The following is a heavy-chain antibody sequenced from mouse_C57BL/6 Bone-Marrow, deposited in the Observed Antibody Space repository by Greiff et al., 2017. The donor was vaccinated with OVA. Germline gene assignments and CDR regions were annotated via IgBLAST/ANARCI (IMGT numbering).Heavy chain of an antibody. CDR2: IHPSDSDT. D-gene: IGHD2-3*01. CDR1: GYTFTSYW. CDR3: AIEGGGYYVWFAY. J-gene: IGHJ3*01. V-gene: IGHV1-74*01. Sequence: QVQLQQSGAELVKPGASVKVSCKASGYTFTSYWMHWVKQRPGQGLEWIGRIHPSDSDTNYNQKFKGKATLTVDKSSSTAYMQLSSRTSEDSAVYYCAIEGGGYYVWFAYWGQGTLVTVSA.